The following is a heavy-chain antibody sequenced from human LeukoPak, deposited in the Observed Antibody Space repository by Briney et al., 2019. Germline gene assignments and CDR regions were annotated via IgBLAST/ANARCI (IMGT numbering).Heavy chain of an antibody. CDR1: GGSISSGGYY. V-gene: IGHV4-39*01. CDR3: ARVLRFLEWSCPDY. CDR2: IYYSGST. D-gene: IGHD3-3*01. Sequence: SETLSLTCTVSGGSISSGGYYWGWIRQPPGKGLEWIGSIYYSGSTYYNPSLKSRVTISVDTSKNQFSLKLSSVTAADTAVYYCARVLRFLEWSCPDYWGQGTLVTVSS. J-gene: IGHJ4*02.